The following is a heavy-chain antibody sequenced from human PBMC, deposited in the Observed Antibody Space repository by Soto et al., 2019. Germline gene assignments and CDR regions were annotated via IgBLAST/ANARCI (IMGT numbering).Heavy chain of an antibody. Sequence: EVQLVESGGGLVKPGGSLRLSCAASGFTFSSYSMNWVRQAAGKGLEWVSSIRSSSSYIYYADSVKGRFTISRDNAKNSLYLQMNSLRAEDTAVYYCARDWRAGRYRSHYYYYGMDVWGQGTTVTVSS. CDR3: ARDWRAGRYRSHYYYYGMDV. V-gene: IGHV3-21*01. CDR2: IRSSSSYI. CDR1: GFTFSSYS. J-gene: IGHJ6*02. D-gene: IGHD3-16*02.